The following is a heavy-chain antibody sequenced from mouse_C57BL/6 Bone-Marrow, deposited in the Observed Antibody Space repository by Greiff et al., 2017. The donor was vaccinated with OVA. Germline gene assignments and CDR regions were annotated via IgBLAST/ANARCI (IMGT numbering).Heavy chain of an antibody. CDR2: IDPSDSYT. J-gene: IGHJ3*01. CDR1: GYTFTSYW. CDR3: ARIGYYGSSYGFAY. D-gene: IGHD1-1*01. V-gene: IGHV1-69*01. Sequence: VQRVESGAELVMPGASVKLSCKASGYTFTSYWMHWVKQRPGQGLEWIGEIDPSDSYTNYNQKFKGKSTLTVDKSSSTAYMQLSSLTSEDSAVYYCARIGYYGSSYGFAYWGQGTLVTVSA.